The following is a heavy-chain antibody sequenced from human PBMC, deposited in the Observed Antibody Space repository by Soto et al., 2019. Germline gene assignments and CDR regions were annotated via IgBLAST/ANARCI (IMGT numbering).Heavy chain of an antibody. Sequence: GESLKISCIASGYSFANYWIGWVCQKPGKGLEWMGVIYPGDSETTYSPSFEGQVIISVDRSRGTAFLEWSSLKASDTAMYYCARPGAPTDTVVYDFWGKGTQVTVSS. D-gene: IGHD5-18*01. CDR3: ARPGAPTDTVVYDF. J-gene: IGHJ4*02. CDR1: GYSFANYW. CDR2: IYPGDSET. V-gene: IGHV5-51*01.